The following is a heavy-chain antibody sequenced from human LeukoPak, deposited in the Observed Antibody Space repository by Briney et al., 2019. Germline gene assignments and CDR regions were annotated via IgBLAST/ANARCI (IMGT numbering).Heavy chain of an antibody. V-gene: IGHV4-38-2*02. CDR1: GYSISSGYY. Sequence: PSETLSLTCTVSGYSISSGYYWGWLRPPPGKGLEWIGSIYHSGSTYYNPSLKSRVTISVDTPKNQFSLKLSSVTAADTAVYYCARALVVTAIHYYYYYMDVWGKGTTVTVSS. J-gene: IGHJ6*03. CDR2: IYHSGST. D-gene: IGHD2-21*02. CDR3: ARALVVTAIHYYYYYMDV.